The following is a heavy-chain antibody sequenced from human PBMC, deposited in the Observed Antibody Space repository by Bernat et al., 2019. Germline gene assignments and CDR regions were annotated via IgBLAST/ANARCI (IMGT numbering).Heavy chain of an antibody. J-gene: IGHJ4*02. CDR1: GFTFSSYA. V-gene: IGHV3-30*01. Sequence: VQLVESGGGVVQPGRSLRLSCAASGFTFSSYAMHWVRQAPGKGLEWVAVISYDGSNKYYADSVKGRFTISRDNSKNTLYLQMNSLRAEDTAVYYCAREGIYSSSWYGLGCYWGQGTLVTVSS. CDR3: AREGIYSSSWYGLGCY. CDR2: ISYDGSNK. D-gene: IGHD6-13*01.